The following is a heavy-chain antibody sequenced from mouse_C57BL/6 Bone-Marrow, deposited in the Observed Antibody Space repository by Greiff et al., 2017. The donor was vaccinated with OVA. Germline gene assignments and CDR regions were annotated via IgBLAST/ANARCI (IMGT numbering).Heavy chain of an antibody. CDR2: INPGSGGT. D-gene: IGHD1-1*01. J-gene: IGHJ3*01. Sequence: QVQLQQSGAELVRPGTSVKVSCKASGYAFTNYLIEWVKQRPGQGLEWIGVINPGSGGTNYNEKFKGKATLTADKSSSTAYMQLSSLTSEDSAVYFCAREGKFITTVGAYWGQGTLVTVSA. V-gene: IGHV1-54*01. CDR3: AREGKFITTVGAY. CDR1: GYAFTNYL.